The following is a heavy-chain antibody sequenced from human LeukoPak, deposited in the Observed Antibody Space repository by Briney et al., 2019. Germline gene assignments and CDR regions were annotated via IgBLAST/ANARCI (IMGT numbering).Heavy chain of an antibody. V-gene: IGHV4-34*01. CDR3: ASESIAARPHFDY. CDR1: GGSFSGYY. Sequence: SETLSLTCAVYGGSFSGYYWSWIRQPPGKGLEWIGEINHSGSTNYNPSLKSRVTISVDTSKNQLSLKLSSVTAADTAVYYCASESIAARPHFDYWGQGTLVTVSS. D-gene: IGHD6-6*01. J-gene: IGHJ4*02. CDR2: INHSGST.